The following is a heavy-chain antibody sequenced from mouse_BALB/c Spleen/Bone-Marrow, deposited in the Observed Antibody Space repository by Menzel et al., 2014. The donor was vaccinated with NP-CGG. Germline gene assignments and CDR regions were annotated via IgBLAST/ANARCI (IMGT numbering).Heavy chain of an antibody. J-gene: IGHJ1*01. CDR3: SRLRMITTYFDV. CDR2: ISSSGSYT. CDR1: GFTFSTYA. Sequence: DVKLVESGGGLAKPGGSLQLSCAASGFTFSTYAMSWVRQTPEKRLEWVATISSSGSYTYYPDSVKGRFTISRDNAKNTPYLQMSSLRSEDTAMFYCSRLRMITTYFDVWGAGTTVTVSS. V-gene: IGHV5-9-3*01. D-gene: IGHD2-4*01.